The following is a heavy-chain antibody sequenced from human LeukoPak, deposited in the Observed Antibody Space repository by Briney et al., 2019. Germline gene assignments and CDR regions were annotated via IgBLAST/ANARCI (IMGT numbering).Heavy chain of an antibody. CDR1: GYNFTIYG. CDR2: ISGYNGNT. J-gene: IGHJ6*03. Sequence: GASVKVFCKASGYNFTIYGISWVRQAPGQGLEWMGWISGYNGNTNNAQNLQGRVTMTTDTSTSTAYMELRSLRSDDTAVYYCARCSSYCSSASCLAYFYYYYMDVWGKGTTVTVSS. D-gene: IGHD2-2*01. CDR3: ARCSSYCSSASCLAYFYYYYMDV. V-gene: IGHV1-18*01.